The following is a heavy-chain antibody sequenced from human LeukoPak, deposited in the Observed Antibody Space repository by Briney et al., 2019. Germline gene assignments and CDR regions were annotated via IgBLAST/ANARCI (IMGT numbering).Heavy chain of an antibody. Sequence: SETLSLTSTVSGGSISSSSYYWGWIRQPPGKGLEWIGSIYYSGSTYYNPSLKSRVTISVDTSKNQLSLKLSSVTAADTAVYYCARLEAVAGILDYWGQGTLVTVSS. V-gene: IGHV4-39*01. D-gene: IGHD6-19*01. CDR1: GGSISSSSYY. CDR3: ARLEAVAGILDY. CDR2: IYYSGST. J-gene: IGHJ4*02.